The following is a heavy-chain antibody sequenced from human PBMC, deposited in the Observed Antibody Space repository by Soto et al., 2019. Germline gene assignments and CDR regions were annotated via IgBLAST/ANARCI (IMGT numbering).Heavy chain of an antibody. CDR3: AKDAVAGDGVWLAHA. J-gene: IGHJ5*02. CDR2: LYGSGRGI. D-gene: IGHD4-17*01. Sequence: EVQLLESGGGLVQPGGSLRLSCAASGFTFSSYAMIWIRQVPGKGLEWVSGLYGSGRGIHYADSVKGRLTSSRDNSAYAVYLQMNTLRVEDAAVYYCAKDAVAGDGVWLAHAWGRGTAVTVSS. V-gene: IGHV3-23*01. CDR1: GFTFSSYA.